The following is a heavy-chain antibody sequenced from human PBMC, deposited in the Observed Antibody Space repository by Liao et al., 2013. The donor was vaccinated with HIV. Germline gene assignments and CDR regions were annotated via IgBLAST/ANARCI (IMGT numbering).Heavy chain of an antibody. Sequence: QLQLQESGPGLVKPSETLSLTCTVSGGSISSSSYYWGWIRQPPGKGLEWIGSIYYSGSTYYNPSLKSRVTISVDTSKNQFSLKLSSVTAADTAVYYCARAPNSIIPVFGNAFDMWGQGTMVTVSS. CDR2: IYYSGST. V-gene: IGHV4-39*07. J-gene: IGHJ3*02. D-gene: IGHD3-3*01. CDR1: GGSISSSSYY. CDR3: ARAPNSIIPVFGNAFDM.